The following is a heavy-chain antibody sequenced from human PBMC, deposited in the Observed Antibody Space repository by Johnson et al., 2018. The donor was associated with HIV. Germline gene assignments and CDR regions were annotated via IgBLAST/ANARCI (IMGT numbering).Heavy chain of an antibody. CDR3: AKEERDGINSAFDI. J-gene: IGHJ3*02. CDR1: GFNFSKYG. Sequence: QVQLVEYGGGVVQPGGSLKLSCAASGFNFSKYGMHWVRQAPGKGLEWVAFIRYDGSKKYYEDSVKGRFTISRDNSKNTLYLQMSSLRPEDTAVHYCAKEERDGINSAFDIWGQGTMVTVSS. CDR2: IRYDGSKK. D-gene: IGHD5-24*01. V-gene: IGHV3-30*02.